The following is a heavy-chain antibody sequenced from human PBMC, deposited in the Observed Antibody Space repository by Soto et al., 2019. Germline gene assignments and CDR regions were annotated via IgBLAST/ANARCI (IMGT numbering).Heavy chain of an antibody. Sequence: ASVKVSWKASCYTFTSYGISWVRQAPGQGLEWMGWISAYNGNTNYAQKLQGRVTMTTDTSTSTAYMELRSLRSDDTAVYYCARDRDVVVVAAPYYYYYGMDVWGQGTTVTGSS. CDR1: CYTFTSYG. CDR2: ISAYNGNT. V-gene: IGHV1-18*04. D-gene: IGHD2-15*01. CDR3: ARDRDVVVVAAPYYYYYGMDV. J-gene: IGHJ6*02.